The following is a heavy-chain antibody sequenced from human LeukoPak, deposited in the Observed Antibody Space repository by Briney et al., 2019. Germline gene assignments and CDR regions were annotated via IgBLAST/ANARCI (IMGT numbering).Heavy chain of an antibody. CDR3: ARKANGMAAPFDS. Sequence: GDSLEISCEASGYNFSNYWINWVRQKPGKGLEWMGIIYPGDSDTRYGPSFQGHVTISADRSANTAYLQWSRLEASDTAKYFCARKANGMAAPFDSWAQGTLVTVSS. D-gene: IGHD6-13*01. CDR2: IYPGDSDT. CDR1: GYNFSNYW. J-gene: IGHJ4*02. V-gene: IGHV5-51*01.